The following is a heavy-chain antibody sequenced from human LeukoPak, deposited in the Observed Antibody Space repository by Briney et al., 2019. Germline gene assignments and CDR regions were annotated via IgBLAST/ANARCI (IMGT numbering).Heavy chain of an antibody. CDR2: ISWNSGSI. D-gene: IGHD3-10*01. Sequence: GGSLRLSCAASGFTFDDYAMHWVRQAPGKGLEWVSGISWNSGSIGYADSVKGRFTISRDNAKNSLYLQMNSLRAEDTALYHCARVRGVTPFDYWGQGTLVTVSS. J-gene: IGHJ4*02. V-gene: IGHV3-9*01. CDR3: ARVRGVTPFDY. CDR1: GFTFDDYA.